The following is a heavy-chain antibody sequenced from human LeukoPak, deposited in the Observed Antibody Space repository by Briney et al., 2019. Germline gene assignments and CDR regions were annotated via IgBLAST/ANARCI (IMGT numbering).Heavy chain of an antibody. CDR2: INPNSGGT. Sequence: APVKVSCKASGYIFTGYYMHWVRQAPGQGLEWMGWINPNSGGTNYAQKFQGRVTMTRDTSITTAYMELSRLRSDDTAVYYCATISRNDSFDIWGQGTMVTVSS. CDR3: ATISRNDSFDI. V-gene: IGHV1-2*02. CDR1: GYIFTGYY. D-gene: IGHD1-14*01. J-gene: IGHJ3*02.